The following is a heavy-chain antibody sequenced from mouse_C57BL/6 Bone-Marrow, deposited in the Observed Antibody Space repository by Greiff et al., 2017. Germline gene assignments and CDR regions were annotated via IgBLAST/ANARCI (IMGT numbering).Heavy chain of an antibody. D-gene: IGHD1-1*01. V-gene: IGHV1-64*01. CDR1: GYTFTSYW. CDR2: IHPNSGST. CDR3: ARFYYYGSPGYFDY. J-gene: IGHJ2*01. Sequence: QVQLQQPGAELVKPGASVKLSCKASGYTFTSYWMHWVKQRPGQGLEWIGMIHPNSGSTNYNEKFKSKATLTVDKSSSTAYMQLSSLTAEDSAVYYCARFYYYGSPGYFDYWGQGTTLTVSS.